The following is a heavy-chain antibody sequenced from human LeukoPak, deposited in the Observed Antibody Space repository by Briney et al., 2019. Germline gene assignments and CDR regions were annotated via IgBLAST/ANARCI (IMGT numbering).Heavy chain of an antibody. CDR1: RGSISRSY. D-gene: IGHD6-19*01. J-gene: IGHJ4*02. Sequence: PSETLSLTCTVSRGSISRSYWSWIRQPPGKGLGSIVYIYYSGGTNYNPSLKSRVTISVDTSQNQFSLNLSSVTAADTAVYYCARGSYSSGWYRDDYWGQGTLVTVSS. CDR3: ARGSYSSGWYRDDY. CDR2: IYYSGGT. V-gene: IGHV4-59*01.